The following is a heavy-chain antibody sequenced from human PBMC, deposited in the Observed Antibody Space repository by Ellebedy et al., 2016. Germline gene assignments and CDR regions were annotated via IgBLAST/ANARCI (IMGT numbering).Heavy chain of an antibody. D-gene: IGHD5-24*01. Sequence: SMRGRFTISRDNAKNSLYLQMNSLRAEDTAVYYCARDGDGLCHSGEFTYWGQGTLVTVSS. J-gene: IGHJ4*02. V-gene: IGHV3-21*01. CDR3: ARDGDGLCHSGEFTY.